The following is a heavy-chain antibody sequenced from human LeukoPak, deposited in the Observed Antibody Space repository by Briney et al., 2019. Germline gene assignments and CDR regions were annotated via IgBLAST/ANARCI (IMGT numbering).Heavy chain of an antibody. Sequence: GASVKVSCKASGYTFTSYYMHRVRQAPGQGLEWMGIINPSGGSTSYAQKFQGRVTMTRDTSTSTVYMELSSLRSEDTAVYYCARGGYYYDSSGYYLSGYWGQGTLVTVSS. CDR2: INPSGGST. D-gene: IGHD3-22*01. CDR3: ARGGYYYDSSGYYLSGY. CDR1: GYTFTSYY. V-gene: IGHV1-46*01. J-gene: IGHJ4*02.